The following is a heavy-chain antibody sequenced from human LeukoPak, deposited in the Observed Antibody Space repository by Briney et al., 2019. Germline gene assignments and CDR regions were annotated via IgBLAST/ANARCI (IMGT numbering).Heavy chain of an antibody. V-gene: IGHV3-23*01. CDR3: ARVEYGSGSYYLDY. D-gene: IGHD3-10*01. Sequence: PGGSLRLSCAASGFTFNNYAMSWVRQAPGKGLEWVSTISGSGGSTYYGDSVKGRFTISRDHSKNTLYLQMNSLRAEDTAVYYCARVEYGSGSYYLDYWGQGTLVTVSS. CDR1: GFTFNNYA. CDR2: ISGSGGST. J-gene: IGHJ4*02.